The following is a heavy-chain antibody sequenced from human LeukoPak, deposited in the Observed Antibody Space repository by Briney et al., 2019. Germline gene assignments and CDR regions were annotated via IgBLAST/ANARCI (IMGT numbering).Heavy chain of an antibody. CDR2: IYSSANT. CDR1: GGSISPYY. J-gene: IGHJ4*02. V-gene: IGHV4-59*08. Sequence: SETLSLTCTVSGGSISPYYWSWIRQPPGKGLEWIGYIYSSANTNYNPSLKGRVTMSVDTSKNQFSLTLSSVTAADTAVYYCASSIVATITSFDYWGRGTLVTVSS. CDR3: ASSIVATITSFDY. D-gene: IGHD5-12*01.